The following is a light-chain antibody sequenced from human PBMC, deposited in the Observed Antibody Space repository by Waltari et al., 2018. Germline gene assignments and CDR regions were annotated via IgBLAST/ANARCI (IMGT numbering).Light chain of an antibody. CDR1: QDITFR. CDR2: DAT. J-gene: IGKJ5*01. V-gene: IGKV1-33*01. Sequence: DIQMTQSPSSLSASLGDRVTITCQASQDITFRLNWYQQRPGKAPKLLIYDATNLERGVPSRFSGSGSGTDFSLTIANVLPEDIATYYCLQYDHFPMACGQGTRLDNK. CDR3: LQYDHFPMA.